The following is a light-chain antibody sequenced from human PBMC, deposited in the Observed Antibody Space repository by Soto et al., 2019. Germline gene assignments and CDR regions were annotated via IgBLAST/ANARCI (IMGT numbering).Light chain of an antibody. CDR3: QQHSNWPLT. J-gene: IGKJ4*01. Sequence: EIVLTQSPATLSLSPGERATLSCRASQTVRNNLAWYQQRPGQAPRLLIYDASSRATGIHARFGGSGSGTDFTLTISSLEHEDFAVYYCQQHSNWPLTFGGGTKVEIK. V-gene: IGKV3-11*01. CDR2: DAS. CDR1: QTVRNN.